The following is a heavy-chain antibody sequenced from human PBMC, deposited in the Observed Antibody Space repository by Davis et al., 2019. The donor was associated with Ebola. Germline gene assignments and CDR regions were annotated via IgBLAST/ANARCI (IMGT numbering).Heavy chain of an antibody. Sequence: GESLKISCAASGLTFSSPAMFWVRQAPGKGLEWVSGVSGSGGSTYYADSVKGRFTTPRDNSKNTLYLQMDSLRAEDTAVYYCARDYYGAYGMDVWGQGTTVTVSS. V-gene: IGHV3-23*01. J-gene: IGHJ6*02. CDR1: GLTFSSPA. CDR2: VSGSGGST. D-gene: IGHD4-17*01. CDR3: ARDYYGAYGMDV.